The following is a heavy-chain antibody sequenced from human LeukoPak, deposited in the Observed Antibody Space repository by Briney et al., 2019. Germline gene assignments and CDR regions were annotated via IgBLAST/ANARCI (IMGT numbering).Heavy chain of an antibody. D-gene: IGHD2-21*02. J-gene: IGHJ5*02. CDR1: GYTFARFG. CDR2: ISAYNGNT. CDR3: ARTYCGGDCYSSRGWFDT. Sequence: ASVKVSCKASGYTFARFGISWVRQAPGQGLEWMGWISAYNGNTKYAQKFQGRVTMTTDTSTSTAYMELRSLRSDDTAVYYCARTYCGGDCYSSRGWFDTWGQGTLVTVSS. V-gene: IGHV1-18*01.